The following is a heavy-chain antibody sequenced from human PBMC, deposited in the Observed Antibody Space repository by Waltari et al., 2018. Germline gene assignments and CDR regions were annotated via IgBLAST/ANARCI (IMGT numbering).Heavy chain of an antibody. V-gene: IGHV1-2*02. CDR2: VNPSSGAT. CDR1: GYSFSDYY. J-gene: IGHJ5*02. Sequence: QVQLVQSGAEVKKPGASVKVSCKSSGYSFSDYYKNWVRQAPGQGLEWMGWVNPSSGATTYAQKFQARVTMTRDRATNTAYMDLRGLTPDDTAVYFCARNKGKTISTRRAFRLDPWGQGTLVSVSS. D-gene: IGHD1-1*01. CDR3: ARNKGKTISTRRAFRLDP.